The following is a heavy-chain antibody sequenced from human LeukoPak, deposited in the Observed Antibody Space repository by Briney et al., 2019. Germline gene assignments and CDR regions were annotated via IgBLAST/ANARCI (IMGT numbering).Heavy chain of an antibody. D-gene: IGHD3-10*01. V-gene: IGHV4-59*08. J-gene: IGHJ6*02. CDR3: ARHDRVPLYQHGMDV. Sequence: SETLSLTCTVSGGSISGYYWSYTRQSPAQGLQGIGYIFSSGTTLYNPSLRGQVTLSVDTSRNDISLKLTSVTAADTAVYYCARHDRVPLYQHGMDVWGQGTTVTVSS. CDR1: GGSISGYY. CDR2: IFSSGTT.